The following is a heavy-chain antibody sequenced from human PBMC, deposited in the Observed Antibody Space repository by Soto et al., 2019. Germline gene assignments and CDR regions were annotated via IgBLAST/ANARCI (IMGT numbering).Heavy chain of an antibody. CDR3: ARGLGGYSYVPGGMDV. V-gene: IGHV3-21*01. Sequence: GGSLRLSCAASGFTFSSYSMNWVRQAPGKGLEWVSSISSSSSYIYYADSVKGRFTISRDNAKNSLYLQMNSLRAEDTAVYYCARGLGGYSYVPGGMDVWGQGTTVTVSS. CDR1: GFTFSSYS. J-gene: IGHJ6*02. CDR2: ISSSSSYI. D-gene: IGHD5-18*01.